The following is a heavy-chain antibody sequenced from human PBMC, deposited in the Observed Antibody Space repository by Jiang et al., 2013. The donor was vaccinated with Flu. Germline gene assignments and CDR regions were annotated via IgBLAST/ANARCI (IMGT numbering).Heavy chain of an antibody. CDR2: ISAYNGNT. V-gene: IGHV1-18*01. Sequence: QLVESGAEVKKPGASVKVSCKASGYTFTSYGISWVRQAPGQGLEWMGWISAYNGNTNYAQKLQGRVTMTTDTSTSTAYMELRSLRSDDTAVYYCARDLPVDTAMVVSPRFDPWGQGTLVTVSS. J-gene: IGHJ5*02. CDR1: GYTFTSYG. CDR3: ARDLPVDTAMVVSPRFDP. D-gene: IGHD5-18*01.